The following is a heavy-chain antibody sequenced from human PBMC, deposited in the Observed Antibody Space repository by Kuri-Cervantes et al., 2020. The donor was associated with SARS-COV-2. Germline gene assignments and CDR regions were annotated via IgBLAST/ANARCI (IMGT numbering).Heavy chain of an antibody. D-gene: IGHD3-22*01. CDR2: IYSGGSST. V-gene: IGHV3-23*03. J-gene: IGHJ4*02. CDR1: GFTFSSYA. CDR3: AKDQDYYDSSGQFDY. Sequence: GGSLRLSCAASGFTFSSYAMSWVRQAPGKGLEWVSVIYSGGSSTYYADSVKGRFTISRDNSKNTPYLQMNSLRAEDTAVYYCAKDQDYYDSSGQFDYWGQGTLVTVSS.